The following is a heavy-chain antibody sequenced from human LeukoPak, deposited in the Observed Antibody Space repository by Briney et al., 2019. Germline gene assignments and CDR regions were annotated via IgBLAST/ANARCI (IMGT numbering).Heavy chain of an antibody. CDR1: GFTFSSSW. CDR3: GTRAY. J-gene: IGHJ4*02. V-gene: IGHV3-7*01. Sequence: GGSLRLSCVASGFTFSSSWMSWVRQAPGKGLEWVANIKQDGSEKSYVESVKGRFTVSRDNAKNSLYLQLNSLRAEDTAVYYCGTRAYWGQGTLVTVSS. CDR2: IKQDGSEK.